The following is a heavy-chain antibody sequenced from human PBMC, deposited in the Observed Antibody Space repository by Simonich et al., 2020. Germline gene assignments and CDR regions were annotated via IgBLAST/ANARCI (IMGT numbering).Heavy chain of an antibody. CDR3: ARSLGYYYYYYGMDV. D-gene: IGHD1-26*01. J-gene: IGHJ6*02. Sequence: QVQLQESGPGLVKPSETLSLTCTVSGGSISSYYWNWIRQPPGKGLEWIGYIYYSGSTNYNPSLKSRVTISVDTSKNQFSLKLSSVTAADTAVYYCARSLGYYYYYYGMDVWGQGTTVTVSS. V-gene: IGHV4-59*08. CDR1: GGSISSYY. CDR2: IYYSGST.